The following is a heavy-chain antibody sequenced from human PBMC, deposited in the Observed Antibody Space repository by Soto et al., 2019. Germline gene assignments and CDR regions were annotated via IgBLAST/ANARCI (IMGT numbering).Heavy chain of an antibody. CDR2: ISSSSYT. D-gene: IGHD2-2*03. CDR3: ARLDIVVVPAAYNWFDP. CDR1: GFTFSDYY. J-gene: IGHJ5*02. V-gene: IGHV3-11*06. Sequence: GGSLRLSCAASGFTFSDYYMSWIRQAPGKGLEWVSYISSSSYTNYADSVKGRFTISRDNVKNSLYLQMNSLRAEDTAVYYCARLDIVVVPAAYNWFDPWGQGTLVTVSS.